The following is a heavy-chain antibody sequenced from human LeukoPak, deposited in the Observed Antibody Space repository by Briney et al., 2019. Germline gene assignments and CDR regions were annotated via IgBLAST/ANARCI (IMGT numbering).Heavy chain of an antibody. V-gene: IGHV1-69*04. Sequence: SVKVSCKASGGTFSSYAISWVRQAPGQGLEWMGRIIPILGIANYAQKFQGRVTITADKSTSTAYMELSSLRSEDTAVYYCATDRWVSATRVYYFDYWGQGTLVTVSS. D-gene: IGHD2-15*01. CDR2: IIPILGIA. CDR1: GGTFSSYA. CDR3: ATDRWVSATRVYYFDY. J-gene: IGHJ4*02.